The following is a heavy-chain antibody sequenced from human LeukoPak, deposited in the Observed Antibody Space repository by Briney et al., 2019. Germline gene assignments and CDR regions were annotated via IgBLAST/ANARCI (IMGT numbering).Heavy chain of an antibody. V-gene: IGHV1-46*01. D-gene: IGHD4-11*01. CDR1: GYTFTSYY. CDR3: ARVYDHDYSDYYLDY. CDR2: INPSGGST. Sequence: GASVKVSCKASGYTFTSYYMHWVRQAPGQGLEWMGIINPSGGSTSYAQKFQGRVTMTRDTSTSTVYMELSSLRSDDTAVYYCARVYDHDYSDYYLDYWGQGTLVTVSS. J-gene: IGHJ4*02.